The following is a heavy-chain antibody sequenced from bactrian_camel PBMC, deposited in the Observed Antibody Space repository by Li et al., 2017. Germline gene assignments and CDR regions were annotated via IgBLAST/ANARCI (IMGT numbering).Heavy chain of an antibody. Sequence: HVQLVESGGGLVQPGGSLRLSCVASGFHVRSYYMIWARQVPGKGLEWLTSIYSDGGKTYTLESVKGRFTISRDNAKNTVYLQMNGLKPEDTAVYYCAASLGKAYCHAAFFLSRQRPNFGYMGQGTQVTVS. CDR1: GFHVRSYY. D-gene: IGHD5*01. CDR2: IYSDGGKT. J-gene: IGHJ4*01. V-gene: IGHV3-2*01.